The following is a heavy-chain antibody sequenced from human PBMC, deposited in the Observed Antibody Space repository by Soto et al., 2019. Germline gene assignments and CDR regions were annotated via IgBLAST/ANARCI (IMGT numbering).Heavy chain of an antibody. V-gene: IGHV3-33*01. CDR1: GFTFSSYG. J-gene: IGHJ6*02. CDR2: IWYDGSNR. CDR3: ARDMSGYDSGIYHYYGMDV. Sequence: PGGSLRLSCAASGFTFSSYGMRWVRQAPGKGLEWVAVIWYDGSNRYYADSVKGRFTISRDNSKNTLYLQMNSLRAEDTAVYYCARDMSGYDSGIYHYYGMDVWGQGTTVTVSS. D-gene: IGHD5-12*01.